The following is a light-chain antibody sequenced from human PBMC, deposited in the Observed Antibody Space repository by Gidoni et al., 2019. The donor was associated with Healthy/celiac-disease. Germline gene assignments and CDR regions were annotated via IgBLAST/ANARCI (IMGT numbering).Light chain of an antibody. CDR1: QSVSSN. V-gene: IGKV3-15*01. CDR2: VAS. CDR3: QQSNNWPLMYT. Sequence: EIVRTQSPATLSVSPGERATLSCRASQSVSSNLAWYQQNPGQAPRLLIYVASTRATGIPARFSGSGSVTEFTLTISSLQSEDFAVYYCQQSNNWPLMYTFGQWTKLEIK. J-gene: IGKJ2*01.